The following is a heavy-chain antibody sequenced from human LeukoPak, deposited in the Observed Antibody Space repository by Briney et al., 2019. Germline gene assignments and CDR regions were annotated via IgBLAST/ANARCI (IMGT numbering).Heavy chain of an antibody. V-gene: IGHV6-1*01. J-gene: IGHJ4*02. Sequence: SQSLSLTCTISGYSVSSNSDACNWITQSPSRGLEWLGRTYYRSKWYNDYAVSVKSRININPDTSKNQCSLQLNSVTPEDTAVYYCARTTVINELDFWGQGTLVTVSS. D-gene: IGHD4-17*01. CDR3: ARTTVINELDF. CDR1: GYSVSSNSDA. CDR2: TYYRSKWYN.